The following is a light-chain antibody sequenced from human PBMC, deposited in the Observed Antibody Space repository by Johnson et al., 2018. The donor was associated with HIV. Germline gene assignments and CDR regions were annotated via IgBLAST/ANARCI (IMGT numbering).Light chain of an antibody. CDR1: SSNIGNNY. J-gene: IGLJ1*01. V-gene: IGLV1-51*01. CDR3: GTWDSSLSVV. CDR2: DNN. Sequence: QSVLTQPPSVSAAPGQKVTISCSGSSSNIGNNYVSWYQQLPGTAPKLLIYDNNKRPPGIPDRFSGSKSGTSATLGITGLQTGDEADYYCGTWDSSLSVVFGTGTKVTVL.